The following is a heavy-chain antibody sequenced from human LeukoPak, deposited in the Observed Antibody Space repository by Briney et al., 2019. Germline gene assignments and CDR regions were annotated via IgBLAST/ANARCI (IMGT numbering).Heavy chain of an antibody. Sequence: GGSLRLSCAASGFTFSTYAMTWVRQAPGKGLEWVSLISSVGDKTYYADSVKGRFTISRDNSKNTLPLQMNSLRAEDTAIYYCAKDVRVGGGGMDVWGQGTPVTVSS. CDR3: AKDVRVGGGGMDV. V-gene: IGHV3-23*01. D-gene: IGHD1-26*01. CDR2: ISSVGDKT. CDR1: GFTFSTYA. J-gene: IGHJ6*02.